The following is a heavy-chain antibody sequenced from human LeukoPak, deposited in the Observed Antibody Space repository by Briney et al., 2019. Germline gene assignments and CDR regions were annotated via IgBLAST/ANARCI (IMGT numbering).Heavy chain of an antibody. CDR3: ARRDGYSYGLNPYDY. CDR2: INHSGST. V-gene: IGHV4-34*01. D-gene: IGHD5-18*01. J-gene: IGHJ4*02. CDR1: GGSFSGYY. Sequence: PSETLSLTCAVYGGSFSGYYWSWIRQPPGKGLEWIGEINHSGSTNYNPSLKSRVTISVDTSKNQFSLKLSSVTAADTAVYYCARRDGYSYGLNPYDYWGQGTLVTVSS.